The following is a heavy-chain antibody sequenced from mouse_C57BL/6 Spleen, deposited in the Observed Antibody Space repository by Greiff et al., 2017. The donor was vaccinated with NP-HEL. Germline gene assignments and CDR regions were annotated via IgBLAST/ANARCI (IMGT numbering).Heavy chain of an antibody. CDR3: ARRTANPFAY. CDR2: ISSGGSYT. J-gene: IGHJ3*01. CDR1: GFTFSSYG. Sequence: EVKLVESGGDLVKPGGSLKLSCAASGFTFSSYGMSWVRQTPDKRLEWVATISSGGSYTYYPDSVKGRFTISRDNAKNTLYLQMSSLKSEDTAMYYCARRTANPFAYWGQGTLVTVSA. V-gene: IGHV5-6*02.